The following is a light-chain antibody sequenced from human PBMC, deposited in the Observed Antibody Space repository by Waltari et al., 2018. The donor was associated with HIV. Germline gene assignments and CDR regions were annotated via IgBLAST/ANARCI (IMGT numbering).Light chain of an antibody. Sequence: QSVLTQPPSVSGAPGQRVTISCSGSGSNIGAGSDVPWYQQLPGSAPKLLIYDNTKRPSGVPDRFSGSKSGTSASLAITGLQAEDVADYYCQSYDSSLRGVFGGGTKLTVL. CDR3: QSYDSSLRGV. CDR1: GSNIGAGSD. J-gene: IGLJ3*02. CDR2: DNT. V-gene: IGLV1-40*01.